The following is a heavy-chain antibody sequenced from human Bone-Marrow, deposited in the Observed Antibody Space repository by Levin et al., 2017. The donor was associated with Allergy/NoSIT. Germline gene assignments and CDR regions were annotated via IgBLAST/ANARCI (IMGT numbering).Heavy chain of an antibody. CDR1: GYTFTGYY. D-gene: IGHD3-9*01. J-gene: IGHJ6*02. Sequence: ASVKVSCKASGYTFTGYYMHWVRQAPGQGLEWMGWINPNSGGTNYAQKFQGRVTMTRDTSISTAYMELSRLRSDDTAVYYCARDLDVLRYFDWLNHYYYYGMDVWGQGTTVTVSS. V-gene: IGHV1-2*02. CDR2: INPNSGGT. CDR3: ARDLDVLRYFDWLNHYYYYGMDV.